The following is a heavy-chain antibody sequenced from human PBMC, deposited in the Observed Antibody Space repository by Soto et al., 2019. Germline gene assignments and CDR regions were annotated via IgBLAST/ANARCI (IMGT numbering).Heavy chain of an antibody. V-gene: IGHV3-23*01. D-gene: IGHD5-18*01. CDR1: GFTFSSYA. Sequence: GGSLRLSCAASGFTFSSYAMSWVRQAPGKGLEWVSAISGSGGSTYYADSVKGRFTISRDNSKNTLYLQMNSLRAEDTAVYYCAKEDKEVADTAMVWAPFFDYWGQGTLVTVSS. CDR3: AKEDKEVADTAMVWAPFFDY. J-gene: IGHJ4*02. CDR2: ISGSGGST.